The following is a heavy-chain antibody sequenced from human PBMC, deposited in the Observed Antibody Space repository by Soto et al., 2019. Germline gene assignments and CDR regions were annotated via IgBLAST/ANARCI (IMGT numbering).Heavy chain of an antibody. CDR3: ARHMTIFGVVIH. CDR1: GYSFTTYW. CDR2: IYPSNSDT. Sequence: PGESLKISCKAFGYSFTTYWIGWVRQMPGKGLEWMGIIYPSNSDTRYSPSFQGQVTISADKSISTAYLQWSSLKASDTAMYYCARHMTIFGVVIHWGQGTLVTVSS. J-gene: IGHJ4*02. D-gene: IGHD3-3*01. V-gene: IGHV5-51*01.